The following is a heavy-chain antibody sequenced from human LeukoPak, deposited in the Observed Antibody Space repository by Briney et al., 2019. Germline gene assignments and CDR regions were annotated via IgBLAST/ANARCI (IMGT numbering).Heavy chain of an antibody. D-gene: IGHD3-10*01. V-gene: IGHV3-23*01. CDR3: AKSGRATDY. Sequence: GGSLRLSCVASGFTFSNYVMNLVRQAPGKGLQWVASISIGTGSTYYADFVKGRFTISRDTSRNTLYLQMNSLEIEDTAVYYCAKSGRATDYWGQGTLVTVSS. CDR1: GFTFSNYV. J-gene: IGHJ4*02. CDR2: ISIGTGST.